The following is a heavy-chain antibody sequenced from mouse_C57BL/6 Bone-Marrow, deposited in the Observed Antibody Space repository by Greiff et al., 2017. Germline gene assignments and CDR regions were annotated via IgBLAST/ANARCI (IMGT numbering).Heavy chain of an antibody. D-gene: IGHD2-5*01. V-gene: IGHV1-69*01. J-gene: IGHJ3*01. CDR3: ARPSYYSNSTWFAY. CDR1: GYTFTSYW. CDR2: IDPSDSYT. Sequence: VQLQQPGAELVMPGASVKLSCKASGYTFTSYWMHWVKQRPGQGLEWIGEIDPSDSYTNYNQKFKGKSTLTVDKSSSTAYMQLSSLTSEDSAVYYCARPSYYSNSTWFAYGGQGTLVTVSA.